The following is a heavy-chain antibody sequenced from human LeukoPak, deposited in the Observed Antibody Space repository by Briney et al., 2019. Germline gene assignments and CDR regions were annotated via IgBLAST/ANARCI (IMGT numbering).Heavy chain of an antibody. Sequence: ASVKVSCKASGYTFTGYYMHWVRQAPGQGLEWMGWINPNSGGTNYAQKFQGRVTMTRDTSISTAYMELRRLRSDGTAVYYCARDLLGGYSYGFVSYWGQGTLVTVSS. CDR2: INPNSGGT. V-gene: IGHV1-2*02. J-gene: IGHJ4*02. CDR3: ARDLLGGYSYGFVSY. D-gene: IGHD5-18*01. CDR1: GYTFTGYY.